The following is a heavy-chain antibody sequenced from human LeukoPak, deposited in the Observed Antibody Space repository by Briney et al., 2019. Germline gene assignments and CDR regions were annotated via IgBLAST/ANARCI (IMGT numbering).Heavy chain of an antibody. CDR3: AKYFASGSYYKLPH. CDR2: ISGSGAYT. J-gene: IGHJ1*01. CDR1: GFTFSSYA. V-gene: IGHV3-23*01. D-gene: IGHD3-10*01. Sequence: GGSLRLSCVASGFTFSSYAMSWVRQAPGKGLGWVSTISGSGAYTYYADSVKGRFTISRDNSKNTLYLQMNSLRAEDTAVYYCAKYFASGSYYKLPHWGQGTLVTVSS.